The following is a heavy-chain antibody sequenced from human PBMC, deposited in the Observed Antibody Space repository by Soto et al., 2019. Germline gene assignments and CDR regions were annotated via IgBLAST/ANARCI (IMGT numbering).Heavy chain of an antibody. J-gene: IGHJ4*02. CDR2: MDPDSGYT. CDR1: GYTLTSHH. V-gene: IGHV1-8*01. CDR3: ARGPRI. Sequence: VQLGQSGAEVKKPGASLKGSCKASGYTLTSHHVNWVRQAPGQVFEWRGWMDPDSGYTGYVQKLQGRVTMTRDTSISTAYMELRSLRSEATAVYYCARGPRIWGQGTRVTVSS.